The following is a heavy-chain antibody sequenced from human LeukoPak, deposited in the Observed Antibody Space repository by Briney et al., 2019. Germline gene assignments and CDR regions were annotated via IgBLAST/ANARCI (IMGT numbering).Heavy chain of an antibody. CDR2: IYYSGST. V-gene: IGHV4-59*01. Sequence: PSETLSLTCTVSGGSISSYYWSWIRQPPGKGLEWIGYIYYSGSTNYNPSLKSRVTISVDTSKNQFSLKLSSVTAADTAVYYCARGQWLAGVGWFDPWGQGTLVTVSS. CDR1: GGSISSYY. CDR3: ARGQWLAGVGWFDP. D-gene: IGHD6-19*01. J-gene: IGHJ5*02.